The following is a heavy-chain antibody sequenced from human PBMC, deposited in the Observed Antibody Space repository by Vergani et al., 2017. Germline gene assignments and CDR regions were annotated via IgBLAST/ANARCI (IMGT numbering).Heavy chain of an antibody. D-gene: IGHD6-19*01. Sequence: QLQLHQSGPGLVKPSETLFLTCTVSADSISSGSYYWGWIRQPPGKSLEWIGSIYYSGLTYYNPSLKSRVAISVDTSKNQFSLKVTSVTAADTAVYFCARQRPGSGWSPGDFDDWGQGILVTVSS. CDR1: ADSISSGSYY. J-gene: IGHJ4*02. CDR2: IYYSGLT. V-gene: IGHV4-39*01. CDR3: ARQRPGSGWSPGDFDD.